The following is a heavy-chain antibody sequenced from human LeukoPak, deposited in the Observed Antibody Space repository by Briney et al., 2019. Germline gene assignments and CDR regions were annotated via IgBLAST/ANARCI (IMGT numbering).Heavy chain of an antibody. CDR3: ARADGDWLDY. D-gene: IGHD2-21*01. CDR1: GFTFSSYS. Sequence: GGSLRLSCAASGFTFSSYSMNWVRQAPGKGLEWVSSISNSSSYIYYADSVKGRFTISRDNAKNSLYLQMNSLRAEDTAVYYCARADGDWLDYWGQGTLVTVSS. CDR2: ISNSSSYI. J-gene: IGHJ4*02. V-gene: IGHV3-21*01.